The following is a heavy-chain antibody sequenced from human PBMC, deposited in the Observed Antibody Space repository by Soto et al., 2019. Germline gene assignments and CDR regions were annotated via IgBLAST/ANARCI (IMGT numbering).Heavy chain of an antibody. CDR1: GGSISSYY. Sequence: SETLSLTCTVSGGSISSYYWSWIRQPPGKGLEWIGYIYYSGSTNYNPSLKSRVTISVDTSKNQFSLKLSSVTAADTAVYYCAKDSGYNYGYFSWFDPWGQGTLVTVPS. J-gene: IGHJ5*02. CDR2: IYYSGST. CDR3: AKDSGYNYGYFSWFDP. V-gene: IGHV4-59*01. D-gene: IGHD5-18*01.